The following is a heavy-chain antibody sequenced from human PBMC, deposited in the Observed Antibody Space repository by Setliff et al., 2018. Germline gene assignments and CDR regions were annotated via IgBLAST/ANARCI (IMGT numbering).Heavy chain of an antibody. J-gene: IGHJ4*02. CDR1: GDSMGDFY. CDR2: ISYVGYT. Sequence: SLTCSVSGDSMGDFYWSWIRQTPGKGLEWIGHISYVGYTVYKPSLQSRVTISADTSKKQLSLTLTSVTVADTAVYYCARAKYGTTTYFESWGPGTLVTVSS. CDR3: ARAKYGTTTYFES. V-gene: IGHV4-59*01. D-gene: IGHD1-1*01.